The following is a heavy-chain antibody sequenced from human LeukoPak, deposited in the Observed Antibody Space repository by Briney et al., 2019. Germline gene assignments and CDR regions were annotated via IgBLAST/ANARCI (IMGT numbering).Heavy chain of an antibody. CDR2: IYHSGST. CDR1: GYSISSGYY. Sequence: SETLSLTCTVSGYSISSGYYWGWIRQPPGKGLEWIGSIYHSGSTYYNPSLKSRVTISVDTSKNQFSLKLSFVTAADTAVYYCARHLSVVGATDDAFDIWGQGTMVTVSS. CDR3: ARHLSVVGATDDAFDI. V-gene: IGHV4-38-2*02. D-gene: IGHD1-26*01. J-gene: IGHJ3*02.